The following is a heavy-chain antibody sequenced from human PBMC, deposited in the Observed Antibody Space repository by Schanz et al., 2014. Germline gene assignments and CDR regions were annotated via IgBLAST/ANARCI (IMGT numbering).Heavy chain of an antibody. J-gene: IGHJ6*02. V-gene: IGHV1-18*01. CDR2: ISAYNGNM. D-gene: IGHD6-19*01. Sequence: QVQLVQSGAEVKKPGASVKVSCKASGYTFTTYGISWVRQAPGQGLEWMGWISAYNGNMNYAPKFQGRVTMTTDTSTSTAYMELSRLTSDDTAVFFCARENTAVAGMPRVMDVWGQGTTVTVTS. CDR1: GYTFTTYG. CDR3: ARENTAVAGMPRVMDV.